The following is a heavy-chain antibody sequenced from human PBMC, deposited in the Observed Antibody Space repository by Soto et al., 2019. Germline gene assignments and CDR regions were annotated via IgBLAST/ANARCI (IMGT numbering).Heavy chain of an antibody. D-gene: IGHD3-22*01. J-gene: IGHJ4*02. CDR1: GFTFSSYA. Sequence: HPGGSLRLSCAASGFTFSSYAMSWVRQAPGKGLEWVSAISGSGGSTYYADSVKGRFTISRDNSKNTLYLQMNSLRAEDTALYYCANGAGIVVVIAFDYWGQGTLVTVSS. CDR3: ANGAGIVVVIAFDY. V-gene: IGHV3-23*01. CDR2: ISGSGGST.